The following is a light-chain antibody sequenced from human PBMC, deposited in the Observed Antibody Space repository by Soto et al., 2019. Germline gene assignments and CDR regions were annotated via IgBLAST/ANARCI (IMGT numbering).Light chain of an antibody. Sequence: QSVLTQPPSVSGAPGQRVTISCTGSRSNIGAGYDVHWYQQFPRTAPKLLIYANNNRPSGVPDRFSGSKSGTSASLAITGLQAEDEADYYCQSYDSSLSGWVFGGGTKLTVL. CDR2: ANN. CDR1: RSNIGAGYD. V-gene: IGLV1-40*01. J-gene: IGLJ2*01. CDR3: QSYDSSLSGWV.